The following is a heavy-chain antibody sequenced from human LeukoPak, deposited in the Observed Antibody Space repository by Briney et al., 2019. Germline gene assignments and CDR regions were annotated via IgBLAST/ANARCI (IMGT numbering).Heavy chain of an antibody. J-gene: IGHJ3*02. Sequence: PGGSLRLSCAASGFTFSSYWMHWVRQAPGKGLVWVSRINSDGSSTSYADSVKGRFTVSRDNAKNTLYLQMNSLRAEDTAVYYCARDRRLWFGDKGSAFDIWGQGTMVTVSS. CDR2: INSDGSST. D-gene: IGHD3-10*01. V-gene: IGHV3-74*01. CDR3: ARDRRLWFGDKGSAFDI. CDR1: GFTFSSYW.